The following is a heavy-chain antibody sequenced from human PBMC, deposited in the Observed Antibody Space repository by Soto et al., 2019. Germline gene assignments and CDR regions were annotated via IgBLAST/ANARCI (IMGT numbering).Heavy chain of an antibody. J-gene: IGHJ5*02. CDR3: AIGRRKTSDSNTWFDP. D-gene: IGHD3-22*01. V-gene: IGHV3-23*01. CDR1: GVTFSTYA. CDR2: ISNTGGGT. Sequence: EVQLLESGGGLVQPGGSLRLSCAASGVTFSTYAMNWVRQAPGKGLEWISTISNTGGGTFYADSVKCRFTISRDNSNNTVYLQMHSLRAEDTAVYFCAIGRRKTSDSNTWFDPWGRGTLVTVSS.